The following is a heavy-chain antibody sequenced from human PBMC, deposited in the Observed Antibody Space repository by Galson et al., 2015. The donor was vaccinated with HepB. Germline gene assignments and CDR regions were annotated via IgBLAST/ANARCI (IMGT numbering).Heavy chain of an antibody. D-gene: IGHD1-7*01. V-gene: IGHV3-48*04. Sequence: SLRLSCAAHGFTSSIYSMNWVRQAQGKGLGGGSYISSSSITIYFADAVKGRFTISRDNAKNSLYLQMNSLRAEDTAVYYCAREVPLELPSGGSYYFDYWGQGTLVTVSS. J-gene: IGHJ4*02. CDR2: ISSSSITI. CDR3: AREVPLELPSGGSYYFDY. CDR1: GFTSSIYS.